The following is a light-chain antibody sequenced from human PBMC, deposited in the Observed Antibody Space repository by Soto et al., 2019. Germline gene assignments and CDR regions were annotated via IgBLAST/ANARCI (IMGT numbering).Light chain of an antibody. Sequence: DVVMTQTPLSSPVTLGQPASISCRSSQSFAHENGNTYLSWLHQRPGQTTSLLIYKISNRFSGVPDRFSGGGAGTDFTLKISRVEAEDVGVYFCMQATHFPRTFGQGTKVEIK. J-gene: IGKJ1*01. CDR3: MQATHFPRT. CDR2: KIS. CDR1: QSFAHENGNTY. V-gene: IGKV2-24*01.